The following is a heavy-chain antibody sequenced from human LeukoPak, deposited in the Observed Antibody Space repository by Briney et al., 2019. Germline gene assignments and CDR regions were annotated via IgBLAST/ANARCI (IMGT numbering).Heavy chain of an antibody. CDR3: ARGTGSYSSSADY. J-gene: IGHJ4*02. D-gene: IGHD6-6*01. CDR2: IYTSGST. CDR1: GGSISSYY. Sequence: PSETLSLTCTVSGGSISSYYWSWIRQPPGKGLEWIGYIYTSGSTNYNPSLKSRVTISVDTSKNQFSLKLSSVTAADTAVYYCARGTGSYSSSADYWGQGTLVTVSS. V-gene: IGHV4-4*09.